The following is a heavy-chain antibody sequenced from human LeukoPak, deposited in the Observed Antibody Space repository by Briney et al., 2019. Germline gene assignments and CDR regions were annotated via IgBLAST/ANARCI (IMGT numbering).Heavy chain of an antibody. CDR2: ISSSSSYI. V-gene: IGHV3-21*01. D-gene: IGHD3-3*01. J-gene: IGHJ6*02. Sequence: GGSLRLSCAASGFTFSSYIMNWVRQAPGKGLEWVSSISSSSSYIYYADSVKGRFTISRDNAKNSLYLQMNSLRAEDTAVYYCARGQVNYDFWSGYPQGGMDVWGQGTTVTVSS. CDR1: GFTFSSYI. CDR3: ARGQVNYDFWSGYPQGGMDV.